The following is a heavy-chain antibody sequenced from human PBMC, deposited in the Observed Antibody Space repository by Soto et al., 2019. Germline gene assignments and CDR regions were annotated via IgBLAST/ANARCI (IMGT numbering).Heavy chain of an antibody. J-gene: IGHJ6*02. Sequence: SETLSLTCAVYGGSFSGYYWSWIRQPPGKGPEWIGEINHSGSTNYNPSLKSRVTISVDTSKNQFSLKLSSVTAADTAVYYCAPRGYSTYGMDVWGQGTTVTVSS. CDR1: GGSFSGYY. D-gene: IGHD5-18*01. CDR3: APRGYSTYGMDV. CDR2: INHSGST. V-gene: IGHV4-34*01.